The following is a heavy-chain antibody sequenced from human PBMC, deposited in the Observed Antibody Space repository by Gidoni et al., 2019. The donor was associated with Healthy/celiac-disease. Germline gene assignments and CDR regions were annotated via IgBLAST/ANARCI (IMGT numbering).Heavy chain of an antibody. J-gene: IGHJ4*02. CDR3: AKDRGQQLAREFDY. V-gene: IGHV3-43*01. Sequence: FTISRDNSKNSLYLQMNSLRTEDTALYYCAKDRGQQLAREFDYWGQGTLVTVSS. D-gene: IGHD6-13*01.